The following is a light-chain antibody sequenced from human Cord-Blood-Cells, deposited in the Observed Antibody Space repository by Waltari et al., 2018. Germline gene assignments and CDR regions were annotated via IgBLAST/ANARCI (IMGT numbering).Light chain of an antibody. CDR3: CSYSGSYTYV. CDR1: SSDVGGYNY. V-gene: IGLV2-11*01. J-gene: IGLJ1*01. Sequence: QSALTQPRSVFGSPGKPVTISCTGTSSDVGGYNYVSWYQQHPVKAPKLMIYDVSKRPAGVPNRFSGCKSGSTASMPISGLHAEDYADYYCCSYSGSYTYVFGNGTKGTVL. CDR2: DVS.